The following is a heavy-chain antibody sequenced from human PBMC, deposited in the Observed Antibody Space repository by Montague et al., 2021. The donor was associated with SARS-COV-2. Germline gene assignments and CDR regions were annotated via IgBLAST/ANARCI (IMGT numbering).Heavy chain of an antibody. CDR2: TYYRSEWYP. CDR3: AGAERGSCGDGNCYQYFFNY. D-gene: IGHD2-15*01. J-gene: IGHJ4*02. CDR1: GDSVSTNSGT. V-gene: IGHV6-1*01. Sequence: CAISGDSVSTNSGTWNWVRLSPSRGLEWLGRTYYRSEWYPDYSVSVKSRISINPDTSKNQFSLQLNSVTPADTAVYYCAGAERGSCGDGNCYQYFFNYWGQGTLVTVSS.